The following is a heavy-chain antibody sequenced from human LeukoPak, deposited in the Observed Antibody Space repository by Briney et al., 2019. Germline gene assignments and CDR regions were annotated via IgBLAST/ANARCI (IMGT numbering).Heavy chain of an antibody. V-gene: IGHV1-46*01. Sequence: GASVKVSCKASGYTFTSYYMHWVRQAPGQGLEWMGIINPSGGSTSYAQKFQGRVTMTRDTSTSTVYMELSSLRSEDTAVYYCASLGGYSYGHTYYFDYWGQGTLVTVPS. J-gene: IGHJ4*02. CDR2: INPSGGST. CDR3: ASLGGYSYGHTYYFDY. D-gene: IGHD5-18*01. CDR1: GYTFTSYY.